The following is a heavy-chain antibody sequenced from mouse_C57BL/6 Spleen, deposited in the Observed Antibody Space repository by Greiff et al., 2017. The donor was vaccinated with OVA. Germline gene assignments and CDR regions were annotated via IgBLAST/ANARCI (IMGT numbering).Heavy chain of an antibody. V-gene: IGHV7-3*01. CDR2: IRNKANGYTT. J-gene: IGHJ2*01. CDR1: GFTFTDYY. CDR3: ARSLRDYFDY. D-gene: IGHD1-1*01. Sequence: EVQRVESGGGLVQPGGSLSLSCAASGFTFTDYYMSWVRQPPGKALEWLGFIRNKANGYTTEYSASVKGRFTISRDNSQSILYLQMNALRAEDSATYYCARSLRDYFDYWGQGTTLTVSS.